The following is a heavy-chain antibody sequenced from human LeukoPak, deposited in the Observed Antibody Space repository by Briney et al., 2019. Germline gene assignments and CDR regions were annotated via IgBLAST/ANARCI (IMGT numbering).Heavy chain of an antibody. J-gene: IGHJ6*02. CDR2: IRSRSSYI. D-gene: IGHD3-3*01. CDR3: ARDLPHYDFWSGYSYGMDV. Sequence: GGPLRLSCAASGLTFNRYSMNWVRQGPGKGLEWVSSIRSRSSYIYYADSVKGRFTISRDNAKNSLYPQMNSLRAEDTAVYYCARDLPHYDFWSGYSYGMDVWGQGTTVTVSS. CDR1: GLTFNRYS. V-gene: IGHV3-21*01.